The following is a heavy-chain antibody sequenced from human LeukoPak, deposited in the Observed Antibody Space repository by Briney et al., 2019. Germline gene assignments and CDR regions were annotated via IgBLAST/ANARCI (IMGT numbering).Heavy chain of an antibody. J-gene: IGHJ6*02. Sequence: PGGSLRPSCSVSGFTFSTYVMHWVRQAPGKGLEYVSAISSNGDNTYYADSVKGRFTISRDNAKNSLYLQMNSLRAEDTAVYYCARFGYCSSTSCFRSDYYYGMDVWGQGTTVTVSS. D-gene: IGHD2-2*01. CDR1: GFTFSTYV. CDR3: ARFGYCSSTSCFRSDYYYGMDV. CDR2: ISSNGDNT. V-gene: IGHV3-64*04.